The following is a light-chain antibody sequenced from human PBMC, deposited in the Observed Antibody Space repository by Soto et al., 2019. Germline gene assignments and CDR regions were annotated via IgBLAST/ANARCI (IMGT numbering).Light chain of an antibody. CDR1: QSVSSN. J-gene: IGKJ1*01. V-gene: IGKV3-15*01. CDR2: GAS. Sequence: EIVMTQSPATLSVSPGERATLSCRASQSVSSNLAWYQQKPGQAPRLLIYGASTRATGIPARFSGSGSGTEFTLTISSLQSVDFAVYYCQQYNNWPQTVGQGTKVEIK. CDR3: QQYNNWPQT.